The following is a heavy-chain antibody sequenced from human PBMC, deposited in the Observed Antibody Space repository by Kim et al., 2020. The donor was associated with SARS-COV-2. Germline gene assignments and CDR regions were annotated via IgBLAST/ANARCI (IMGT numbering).Heavy chain of an antibody. CDR3: ARVPSSSWYVGTDYYYGMDV. CDR1: GGSISSYY. CDR2: IYYSGST. V-gene: IGHV4-59*13. D-gene: IGHD6-13*01. Sequence: SETLSLTCTVSGGSISSYYWSWIRQPPGKGLEWIGYIYYSGSTNYNPSLKSRVTISVDTSKNQFSLKLSSVTAADTAVYYCARVPSSSWYVGTDYYYGMDVWGQGTTVTVS. J-gene: IGHJ6*02.